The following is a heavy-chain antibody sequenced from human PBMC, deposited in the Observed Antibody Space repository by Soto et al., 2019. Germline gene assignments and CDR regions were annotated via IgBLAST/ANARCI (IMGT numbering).Heavy chain of an antibody. J-gene: IGHJ5*02. CDR2: IYYSGST. V-gene: IGHV4-39*01. Sequence: PSETLSLTCTVSGGSIRRSSYYWGWIRQPPGKGLEWIGSIYYSGSTYYNPSLKSRVTISVDTSKNQFSLKLSSVTAADTAVYYCASPKIAFYNWFDPWGKGTLVTVS. D-gene: IGHD3-3*02. CDR3: ASPKIAFYNWFDP. CDR1: GGSIRRSSYY.